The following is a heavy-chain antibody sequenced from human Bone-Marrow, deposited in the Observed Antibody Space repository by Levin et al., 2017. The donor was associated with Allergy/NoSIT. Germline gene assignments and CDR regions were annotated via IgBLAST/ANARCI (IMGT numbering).Heavy chain of an antibody. V-gene: IGHV4-39*01. CDR3: ARHYGSGSGETFDP. CDR1: GGSISSSSYY. J-gene: IGHJ5*02. CDR2: IYYSGST. Sequence: SETLSLTCTVSGGSISSSSYYWGWIRQPPGKGLEWIGSIYYSGSTYYNPSLKSRVTISVDTSKNQFSLKLSSVTAADTAVYYCARHYGSGSGETFDPWGQGTLVTVSS. D-gene: IGHD3-10*01.